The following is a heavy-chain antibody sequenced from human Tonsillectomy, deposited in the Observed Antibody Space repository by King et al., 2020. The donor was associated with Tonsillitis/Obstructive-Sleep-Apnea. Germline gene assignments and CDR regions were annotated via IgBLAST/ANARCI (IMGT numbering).Heavy chain of an antibody. V-gene: IGHV4-34*01. CDR1: GGSFSGYY. J-gene: IGHJ4*02. Sequence: VQLQQWGAGLLKPSETLSLTCAVYGGSFSGYYWSWIRQPPGKGLEGIGEINHSGSTNYNPSLKSRVTISVDTSQNQFSLKLSSVTAADTAVYYCARGGVHDFWSGYPRKYYFDYWGQGTLVTVSS. CDR2: INHSGST. CDR3: ARGGVHDFWSGYPRKYYFDY. D-gene: IGHD3-3*01.